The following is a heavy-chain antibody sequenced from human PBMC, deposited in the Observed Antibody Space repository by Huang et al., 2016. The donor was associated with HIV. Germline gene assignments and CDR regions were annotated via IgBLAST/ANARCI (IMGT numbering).Heavy chain of an antibody. J-gene: IGHJ1*01. D-gene: IGHD6-19*01. CDR2: ISYDGSNK. CDR3: ALKGDSSGWEYFRH. V-gene: IGHV3-30*03. CDR1: GFIFSNHG. Sequence: QVQLVESGGGVVQPGRSLRLSCAASGFIFSNHGMHWVRRAAGKWLEWVVVISYDGSNKTYTDSVKGRFSISRDNSKNTLYLQMNSLRAEDTAVYYCALKGDSSGWEYFRHWGQGTLVTVSS.